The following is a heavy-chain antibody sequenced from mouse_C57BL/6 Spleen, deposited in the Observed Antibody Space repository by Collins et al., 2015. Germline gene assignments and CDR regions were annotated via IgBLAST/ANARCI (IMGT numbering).Heavy chain of an antibody. J-gene: IGHJ4*01. D-gene: IGHD2-3*01. CDR3: AREGLLRAMDY. Sequence: EVKLVESGGGLVKPGGSLKLSCAASGFTFSSYAMSWVRQTPEKRLEWVASISSGGSTYYPDSVKGRFTISRDNARNILYLQMSSLRSEDTAMYYCAREGLLRAMDYWGQGTSVTVSS. CDR1: GFTFSSYA. V-gene: IGHV5-6-5*01. CDR2: ISSGGST.